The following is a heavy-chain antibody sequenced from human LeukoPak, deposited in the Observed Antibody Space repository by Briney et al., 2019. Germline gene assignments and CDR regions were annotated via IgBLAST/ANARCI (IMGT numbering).Heavy chain of an antibody. CDR1: GYTFTSYY. Sequence: GASVKVSCKASGYTFTSYYLHWVRQAPGQGPEWMGWINPNSGGPNSAQEFQGRVTMTRDTSISTAYMELSRLRSDDTAVYYCARQPSFDSIDIWGQGTMVTVSS. J-gene: IGHJ3*02. CDR3: ARQPSFDSIDI. CDR2: INPNSGGP. V-gene: IGHV1-2*02. D-gene: IGHD2-2*01.